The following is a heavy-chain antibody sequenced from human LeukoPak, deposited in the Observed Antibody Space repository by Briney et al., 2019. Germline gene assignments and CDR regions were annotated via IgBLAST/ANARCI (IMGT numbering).Heavy chain of an antibody. V-gene: IGHV3-74*01. J-gene: IGHJ4*02. D-gene: IGHD2-15*01. CDR1: GFTFSSYW. CDR3: ARGGSCSGGNCKYTRKEIGY. CDR2: INNDGSTT. Sequence: GGSLRLSCAASGFTFSSYWMHWVRQAPGKGLVWVSRINNDGSTTTYADSVKGRFTISRDNAKNTLYLHMNSLRADDTAVYYCARGGSCSGGNCKYTRKEIGYWGQGTLVTVSS.